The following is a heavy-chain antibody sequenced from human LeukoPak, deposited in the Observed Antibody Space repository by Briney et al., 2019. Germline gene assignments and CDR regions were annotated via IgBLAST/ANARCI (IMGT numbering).Heavy chain of an antibody. CDR3: ARDLPSFGESLSGSDY. J-gene: IGHJ4*02. D-gene: IGHD3-10*01. CDR1: GYTFTSYY. CDR2: INPSGGST. Sequence: ASVKVSCKASGYTFTSYYMHWVRQAPGQGLEWMGIINPSGGSTSYAQEFQGRVTMTRDTSTSTVYMELSSLRSEDTAVYYCARDLPSFGESLSGSDYWGQGTLVTVSS. V-gene: IGHV1-46*01.